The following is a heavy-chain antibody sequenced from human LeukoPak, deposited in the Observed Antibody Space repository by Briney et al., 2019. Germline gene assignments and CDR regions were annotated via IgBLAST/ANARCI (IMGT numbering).Heavy chain of an antibody. J-gene: IGHJ4*02. CDR2: INPKSGGT. D-gene: IGHD1-1*01. CDR3: ARSTWRAQRFYFDA. V-gene: IGHV1-2*02. CDR1: GYTFTGYY. Sequence: GASVKVSCKASGYTFTGYYMHWVRQAPGQGLEWMGWINPKSGGTNSAQKFQGRVTMTRDTSISTAHMDLSSLTSDDTAVYYCARSTWRAQRFYFDAWGQGTLVTVSS.